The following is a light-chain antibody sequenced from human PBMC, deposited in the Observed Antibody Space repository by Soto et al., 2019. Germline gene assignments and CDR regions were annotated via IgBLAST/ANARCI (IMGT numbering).Light chain of an antibody. CDR3: QLYGSSART. Sequence: EIVLTQSPGTLSLSPGERATLSCRASQSVASRNLAWYQQKSGQAPRLLIYGASSRAIHTPDRFSGSGSGTDFTLTISRLEPEDFAVFYCQLYGSSARTFGQGTKVDIK. CDR2: GAS. J-gene: IGKJ1*01. V-gene: IGKV3-20*01. CDR1: QSVASRN.